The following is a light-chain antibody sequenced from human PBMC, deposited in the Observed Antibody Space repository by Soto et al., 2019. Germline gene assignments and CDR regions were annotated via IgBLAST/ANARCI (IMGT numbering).Light chain of an antibody. CDR3: CSYADSPTVL. CDR1: SSDIGNYNL. J-gene: IGLJ2*01. Sequence: QSVLAQPASVSGSPGQSITISCTGTSSDIGNYNLVSWYQHHPGKAPKLIIFEGIKRPSGVSNRFSGSKSGNTASLTISGLQAEDEADYYCCSYADSPTVLFGGGTKLTVL. CDR2: EGI. V-gene: IGLV2-23*01.